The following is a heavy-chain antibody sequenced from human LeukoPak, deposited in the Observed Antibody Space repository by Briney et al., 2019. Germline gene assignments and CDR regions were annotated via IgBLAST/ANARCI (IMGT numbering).Heavy chain of an antibody. CDR1: GFTVSSSN. Sequence: GGSLRLSCAASGFTVSSSNMSWVRQAPGKGLEWVSAISGSGGSTYYADSVKGRFTISRDNSKNTLYLQMNSLRAEDTAVYYCARYYCSGGSCYPYYYGMDVWGQGTTVTVSS. J-gene: IGHJ6*02. D-gene: IGHD2-15*01. CDR3: ARYYCSGGSCYPYYYGMDV. V-gene: IGHV3-53*01. CDR2: ISGSGGST.